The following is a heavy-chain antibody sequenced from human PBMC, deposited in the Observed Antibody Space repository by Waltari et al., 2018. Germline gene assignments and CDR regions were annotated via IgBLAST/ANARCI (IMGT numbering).Heavy chain of an antibody. CDR1: GITFSSSW. V-gene: IGHV3-74*01. D-gene: IGHD1-20*01. CDR2: MRPDGRFT. CDR3: TRGITKAFDP. J-gene: IGHJ5*02. Sequence: EVQLVESGGDLLQPGGSLRLSCAASGITFSSSWMHWVRQTPGTGLEWVSHMRPDGRFTGYADSVRGRFTISRDNAKSMLYLQMNSLRADDTAVYYCTRGITKAFDPWGQGTLVTVSS.